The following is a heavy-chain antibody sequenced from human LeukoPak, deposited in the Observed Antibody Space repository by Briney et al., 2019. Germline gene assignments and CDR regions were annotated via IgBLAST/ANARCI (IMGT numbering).Heavy chain of an antibody. D-gene: IGHD6-13*01. V-gene: IGHV4-59*01. CDR2: IYYSGST. J-gene: IGHJ6*02. CDR3: ARAGVLWSSSWYGDYYYGMDV. Sequence: SETLSLTCTVSGGSISSYYWSWIRQPPGKGLEWIGYIYYSGSTNYNPSLKSRVTISVDTSKNQFSLKLSSVTAADTAVYYCARAGVLWSSSWYGDYYYGMDVWGQGTTVTVSS. CDR1: GGSISSYY.